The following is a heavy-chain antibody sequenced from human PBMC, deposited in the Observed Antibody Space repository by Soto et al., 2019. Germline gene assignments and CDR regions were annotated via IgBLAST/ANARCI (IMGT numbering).Heavy chain of an antibody. CDR1: GYTFTSYY. CDR2: INPSGGST. CDR3: ARVGGNIVATIKPLYYGMDV. V-gene: IGHV1-46*01. Sequence: ASVKVSCKASGYTFTSYYMHWVRQAPGQGLEWMGIINPSGGSTSYAQKFQGRVTMTRDTSTSTVYMELSSLRSEDTAVYYCARVGGNIVATIKPLYYGMDVWGQGTTVTVSS. D-gene: IGHD5-12*01. J-gene: IGHJ6*02.